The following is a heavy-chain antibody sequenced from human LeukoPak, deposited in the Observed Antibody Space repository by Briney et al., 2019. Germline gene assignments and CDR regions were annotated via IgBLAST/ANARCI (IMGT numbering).Heavy chain of an antibody. D-gene: IGHD6-19*01. CDR2: INTDGSTT. V-gene: IGHV3-74*01. CDR1: GFTFSSYW. J-gene: IGHJ4*02. CDR3: ARSSGYVDY. Sequence: GGSLRLSCAASGFTFSSYWMHWVRQAPGMGLVWVSRINTDGSTTTYADSVKGRFTISRDNAKNTLCLQMNTLRAEDTAIYYCARSSGYVDYWGQGTLVTVSS.